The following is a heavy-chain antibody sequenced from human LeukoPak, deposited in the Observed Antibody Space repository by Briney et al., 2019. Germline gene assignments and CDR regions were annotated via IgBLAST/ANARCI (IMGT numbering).Heavy chain of an antibody. V-gene: IGHV3-21*01. CDR1: GFTFSSYS. CDR3: ARVLGTKWLADY. D-gene: IGHD6-19*01. J-gene: IGHJ4*02. Sequence: PGGSLRLSCAASGFTFSSYSMNWVRQAPGKGLEWVSSISSSSSYIYYADSVKGRFTISRDNAKNSLYLQMNSLRAEDTAVYYCARVLGTKWLADYWGQGTLVTVSS. CDR2: ISSSSSYI.